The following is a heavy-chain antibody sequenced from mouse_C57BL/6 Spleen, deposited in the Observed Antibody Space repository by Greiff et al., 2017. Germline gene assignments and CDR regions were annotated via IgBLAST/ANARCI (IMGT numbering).Heavy chain of an antibody. J-gene: IGHJ1*03. CDR3: ARGGGKGWYFDV. V-gene: IGHV1-63*01. D-gene: IGHD1-1*02. Sequence: VQLVESGAELVRPGTSVKMSCKASGYTFTNYWIGWAKQRPGHGLEWIGDIYPGGGYTNYNAKFKGKATLTADKSSSTAYMQFSSLTSEDSAIYYCARGGGKGWYFDVWGTGTTVTVSS. CDR1: GYTFTNYW. CDR2: IYPGGGYT.